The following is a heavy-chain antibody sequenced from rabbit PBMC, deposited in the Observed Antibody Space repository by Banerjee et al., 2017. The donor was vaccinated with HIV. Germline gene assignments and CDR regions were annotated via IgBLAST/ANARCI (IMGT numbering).Heavy chain of an antibody. CDR2: IYAGSSGTT. CDR3: ARDQSNYWGINL. D-gene: IGHD4-1*01. Sequence: QSLEESGGGLVKPEGSLTLTCKASGFDLSSYYYMCWVRQAPGKGLEWIACIYAGSSGTTYYATWAKGRFTISKTSSTTVTLQMTSLTAADTATYFCARDQSNYWGINLWGQGTLVTVS. V-gene: IGHV1S40*01. CDR1: GFDLSSYYY. J-gene: IGHJ3*01.